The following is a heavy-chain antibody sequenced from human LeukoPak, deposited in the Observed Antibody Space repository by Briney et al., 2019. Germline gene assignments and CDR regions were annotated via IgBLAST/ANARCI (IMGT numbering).Heavy chain of an antibody. Sequence: GGSLRLSCAASGFTFSSYGMHWVRQAPGKGLEWVAVIWYDGSNKYYADSVKGRFTISRDNSKNTLYLQMNSLRAEGTAVYYCARDGAYYYGSGSYYNEIDYWGQGTLVTVSS. V-gene: IGHV3-33*01. J-gene: IGHJ4*02. CDR3: ARDGAYYYGSGSYYNEIDY. CDR1: GFTFSSYG. CDR2: IWYDGSNK. D-gene: IGHD3-10*01.